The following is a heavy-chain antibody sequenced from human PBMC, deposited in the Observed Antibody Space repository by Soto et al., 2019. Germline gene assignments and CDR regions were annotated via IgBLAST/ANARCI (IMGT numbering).Heavy chain of an antibody. Sequence: EVQLVESGGGLVQPGGSLRLSCAASGFAFSSCDMSWVRQAPGKGLEWISYISSSGSSILYGDSVKGRFTISRDNAKNSLYLQMNSLRADDTAIYYCAREEDFLMDVWGQGTTVTVSS. CDR1: GFAFSSCD. J-gene: IGHJ6*02. CDR3: AREEDFLMDV. V-gene: IGHV3-48*03. CDR2: ISSSGSSI.